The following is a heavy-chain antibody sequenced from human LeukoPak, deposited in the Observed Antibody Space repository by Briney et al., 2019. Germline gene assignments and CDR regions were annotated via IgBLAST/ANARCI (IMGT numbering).Heavy chain of an antibody. J-gene: IGHJ4*02. CDR2: IIPIFGTA. V-gene: IGHV1-69*13. CDR3: ARSDMGYDSSGSLFDY. D-gene: IGHD3-22*01. Sequence: SVKVSCKASGGTFSSYAISWVRQAPGQGLGWMGGIIPIFGTANYAQKFQGRVTITADESTSTAYMELSSLRSEDTAVYYCARSDMGYDSSGSLFDYWGQGTLVTVSS. CDR1: GGTFSSYA.